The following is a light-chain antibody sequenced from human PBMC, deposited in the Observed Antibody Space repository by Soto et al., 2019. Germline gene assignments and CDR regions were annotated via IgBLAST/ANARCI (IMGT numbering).Light chain of an antibody. CDR1: QSISSY. V-gene: IGKV1-39*01. CDR3: HQSYRTPTTP. Sequence: DIQMTQSPSSLSASVGDRVTITCRASQSISSYLNWYQQKPGKAPKLLIYAASSLQSGVPSRFSGSGSGTDFTLTISSLQPEDFATYYCHQSYRTPTTPFGHGTRLAIK. J-gene: IGKJ5*01. CDR2: AAS.